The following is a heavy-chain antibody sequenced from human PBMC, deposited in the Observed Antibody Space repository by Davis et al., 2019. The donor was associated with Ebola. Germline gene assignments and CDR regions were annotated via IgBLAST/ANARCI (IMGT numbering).Heavy chain of an antibody. D-gene: IGHD3-3*01. CDR3: ARDGGWGSLRENLDY. V-gene: IGHV3-66*02. CDR2: IYSGGST. Sequence: GESLKISCAASGFTVSSNYMSWVRQAPGKGLEWVSVIYSGGSTYYADSVKGRFTISRDNSKSTLYLQMNSLRAEDTAVYYCARDGGWGSLRENLDYWGQGTLVTVSS. CDR1: GFTVSSNY. J-gene: IGHJ4*02.